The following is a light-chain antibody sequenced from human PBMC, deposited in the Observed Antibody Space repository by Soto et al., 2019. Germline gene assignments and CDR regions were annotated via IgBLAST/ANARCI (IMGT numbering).Light chain of an antibody. Sequence: QSVLTQPPSASGSPGQSVTISCTGTSSDVGGYGYVSWYQQHPGKAPKLMIFEVTKRASGVPNRFSGSKSGNTASLTDSGLQAEDEADYYCSSYAGINTDVVFGGGTQLTVL. CDR1: SSDVGGYGY. CDR3: SSYAGINTDVV. CDR2: EVT. J-gene: IGLJ2*01. V-gene: IGLV2-8*01.